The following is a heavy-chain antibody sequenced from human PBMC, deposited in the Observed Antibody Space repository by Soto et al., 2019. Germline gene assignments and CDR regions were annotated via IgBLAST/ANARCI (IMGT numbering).Heavy chain of an antibody. CDR2: LYYSGST. Sequence: SETLSLTCTVSGGSISSSSYYWGWIRQPPGKGLEWIGSLYYSGSTYYNPSLKSRFTISVDTSKNQFSLKLSSVTAADTAVYYCARGPDYYDSSGYYDYWGQGTLVTVSS. CDR3: ARGPDYYDSSGYYDY. D-gene: IGHD3-22*01. CDR1: GGSISSSSYY. J-gene: IGHJ4*02. V-gene: IGHV4-39*07.